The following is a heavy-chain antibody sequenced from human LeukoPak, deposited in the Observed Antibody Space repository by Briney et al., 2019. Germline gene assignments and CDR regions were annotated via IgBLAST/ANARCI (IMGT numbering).Heavy chain of an antibody. Sequence: PGGSLRLSCAASGFTFSSYGMHWVRQAPGKGLEWVAGIWYDGSNKYYADSVKGRFTISRDNSKNTLYLQMNSLRAEDTAVYYCARDNGHSSGWYYFDYWGQGTLVTVSS. CDR3: ARDNGHSSGWYYFDY. J-gene: IGHJ4*02. CDR1: GFTFSSYG. D-gene: IGHD6-19*01. CDR2: IWYDGSNK. V-gene: IGHV3-33*01.